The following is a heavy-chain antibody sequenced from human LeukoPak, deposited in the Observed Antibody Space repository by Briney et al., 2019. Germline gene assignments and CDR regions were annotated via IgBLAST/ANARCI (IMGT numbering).Heavy chain of an antibody. Sequence: SETLSLTCTVSGGSIISYYWSWIRQPPGKGLEWIGYIYYSGSTNYNPSLKSRVTISVETSKNQFSLKLSSVTAADTAVYYCAITGSGYPPELDYWGQGTLVTVSS. D-gene: IGHD3-22*01. CDR2: IYYSGST. J-gene: IGHJ4*02. CDR1: GGSIISYY. V-gene: IGHV4-59*08. CDR3: AITGSGYPPELDY.